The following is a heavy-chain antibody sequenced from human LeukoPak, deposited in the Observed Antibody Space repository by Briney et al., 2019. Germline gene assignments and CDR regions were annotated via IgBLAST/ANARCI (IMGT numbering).Heavy chain of an antibody. J-gene: IGHJ6*03. CDR2: MNPNSGNT. CDR1: GYTFTSYD. D-gene: IGHD4-23*01. Sequence: ASVKVSCKASGYTFTSYDINWVRQATGQGLEWMGWMNPNSGNTGYAQKFQGRVTITRNTSISTAYMELSSLRSEDTAVYYCARAVANYHYYYMDVWGKGTTVTVSS. V-gene: IGHV1-8*03. CDR3: ARAVANYHYYYMDV.